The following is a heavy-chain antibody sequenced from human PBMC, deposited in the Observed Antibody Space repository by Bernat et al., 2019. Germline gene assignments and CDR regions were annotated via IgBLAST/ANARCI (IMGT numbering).Heavy chain of an antibody. J-gene: IGHJ4*02. CDR3: ACRRRYSDSGYHFDY. Sequence: QITLKESGPTLVKPTQTLTLTCTFSGFSISTSGVSVGWIRQPPGRALEWLAVIFWDDEKHCSPSLESRLTITKDTSKNQVVLTMTSMDPVDTATYYCACRRRYSDSGYHFDYWGPGTLVTVSS. D-gene: IGHD5-12*01. CDR2: IFWDDEK. CDR1: GFSISTSGVS. V-gene: IGHV2-5*02.